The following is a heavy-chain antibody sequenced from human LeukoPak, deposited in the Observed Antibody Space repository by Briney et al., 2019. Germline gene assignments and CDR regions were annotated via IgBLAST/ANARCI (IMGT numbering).Heavy chain of an antibody. CDR1: GYTFTSYD. CDR2: MNPNSGNT. J-gene: IGHJ5*02. Sequence: GASVKVSCKASGYTFTSYDINWVRQATGQGLEWMGWMNPNSGNTGYAQKFQGRVTMTRNTSLSTAYMELSSLRSEDTAVYYCARDRRITIFGVVTPKKYNWFDPWGQGTLVTVSS. D-gene: IGHD3-3*01. CDR3: ARDRRITIFGVVTPKKYNWFDP. V-gene: IGHV1-8*01.